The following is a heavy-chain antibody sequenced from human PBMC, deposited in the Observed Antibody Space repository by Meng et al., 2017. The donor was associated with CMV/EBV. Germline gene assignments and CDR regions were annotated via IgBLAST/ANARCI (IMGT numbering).Heavy chain of an antibody. Sequence: GESLKISCAASGFTFSNAWMSWVRQAPGTGLEWVGRIKSKTDGGTTDYAAPVKGRFTISRDDSKNTLYLQMNSLKTEDTAVYYCTTLEWSWPIYYYYGMDVWGQGTTVTVSS. CDR3: TTLEWSWPIYYYYGMDV. J-gene: IGHJ6*02. CDR1: GFTFSNAW. V-gene: IGHV3-15*01. CDR2: IKSKTDGGTT. D-gene: IGHD3-3*01.